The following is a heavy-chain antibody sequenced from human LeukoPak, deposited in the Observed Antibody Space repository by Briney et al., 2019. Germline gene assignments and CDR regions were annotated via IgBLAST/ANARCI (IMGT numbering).Heavy chain of an antibody. D-gene: IGHD3-10*01. CDR3: AKLLGTVTTYDF. V-gene: IGHV3-7*01. J-gene: IGHJ4*02. CDR1: GFTFSRNW. CDR2: IDPEGSRK. Sequence: GGSLRLSCGASGFTFSRNWMSWVRQAPGRRLEWVASIDPEGSRKYYLDSVRGRFTITRDNAKNSLYLQMTNLGAEDTAVYYCAKLLGTVTTYDFWGQGTLVTVS.